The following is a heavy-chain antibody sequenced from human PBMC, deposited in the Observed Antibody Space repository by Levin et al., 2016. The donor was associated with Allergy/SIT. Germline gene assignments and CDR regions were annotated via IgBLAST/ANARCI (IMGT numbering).Heavy chain of an antibody. CDR3: ARKGPGYTGRLDF. CDR2: ISSSSVT. CDR1: DLTFSGYV. Sequence: GESLKISCVVSDLTFSGYVFNWVRQAPGKGLEWVSSISSSSVTSYRDSVKGRFTFSRSDAWNSLYLQLNNLKVEDTAVYFCARKGPGYTGRLDFWGQGTLVTVSS. D-gene: IGHD5-12*01. J-gene: IGHJ4*02. V-gene: IGHV3-69-1*01.